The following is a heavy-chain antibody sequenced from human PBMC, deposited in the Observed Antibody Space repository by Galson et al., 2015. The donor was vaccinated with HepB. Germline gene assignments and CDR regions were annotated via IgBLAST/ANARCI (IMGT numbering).Heavy chain of an antibody. CDR3: AKGLDY. J-gene: IGHJ4*02. CDR2: ISYDGSNK. V-gene: IGHV3-30*18. CDR1: GFTFSSYG. Sequence: SLRLSCAASGFTFSSYGVHWVRQAPGKGLEWVAVISYDGSNKYYVDSVKGRFTISRDNSKNTLYLQMNSLRVEDTAVYYCAKGLDYWGQGTLVTVSS.